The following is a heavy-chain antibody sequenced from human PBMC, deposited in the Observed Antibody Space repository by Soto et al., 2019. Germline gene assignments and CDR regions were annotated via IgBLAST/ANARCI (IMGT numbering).Heavy chain of an antibody. J-gene: IGHJ3*01. D-gene: IGHD1-1*01. CDR3: ATWHEREHAYDV. V-gene: IGHV3-53*01. CDR2: LYDLDDS. CDR1: GFTISGKKY. Sequence: DVQLVESGGGLIQPGESLRLSCAAFGFTISGKKYVAWVRQAPGKGLEWVSALYDLDDSFYAASVKGRFTNSSDSSKSTIYLQMNDLRPDGTAVYYWATWHEREHAYDVWGPGTMVTVSS.